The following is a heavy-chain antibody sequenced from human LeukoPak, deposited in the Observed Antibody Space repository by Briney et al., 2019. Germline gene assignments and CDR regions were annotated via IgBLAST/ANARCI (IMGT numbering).Heavy chain of an antibody. D-gene: IGHD3-22*01. Sequence: PSETLSLTCTVSGVSISSYYWSWIRQPAGKGLESIGHISTSWSTNYNPSLKSRVTMSVDTAKNQFSLKLRSVTAADTAVYYCARVRYSDSSVLTRKRSYYFDYWGQGTLVTVSS. CDR3: ARVRYSDSSVLTRKRSYYFDY. CDR2: ISTSWST. CDR1: GVSISSYY. V-gene: IGHV4-4*07. J-gene: IGHJ4*02.